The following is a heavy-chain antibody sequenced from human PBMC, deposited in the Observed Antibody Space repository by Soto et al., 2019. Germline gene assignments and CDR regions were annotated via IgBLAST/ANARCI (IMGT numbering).Heavy chain of an antibody. CDR1: DGSISSVGYC. Sequence: SDPLSVSWTVSDGSISSVGYCRSWIRQHPGKGLEWIEYIYYSGSTYYNPSLKSRVTISVDTSKNQFSLKLSSVTAADTAVYYCARAGVNYYYGMDVWGKGPTVTVS. CDR3: ARAGVNYYYGMDV. V-gene: IGHV4-31*02. J-gene: IGHJ6*04. D-gene: IGHD3-10*01. CDR2: IYYSGST.